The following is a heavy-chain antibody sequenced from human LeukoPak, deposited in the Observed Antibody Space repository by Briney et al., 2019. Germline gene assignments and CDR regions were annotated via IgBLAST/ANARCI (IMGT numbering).Heavy chain of an antibody. Sequence: SETLSLTCTVSGGSISSSSYYWGWIRQPPGKGLEWIGSIYYSGSTYYNPSLKSRVTISVDTSKNQFSLKLSSVTAADTAVYYCARYYYDSSGYLEGFDYWGQGTLVTVSS. D-gene: IGHD3-22*01. CDR3: ARYYYDSSGYLEGFDY. V-gene: IGHV4-39*01. J-gene: IGHJ4*02. CDR1: GGSISSSSYY. CDR2: IYYSGST.